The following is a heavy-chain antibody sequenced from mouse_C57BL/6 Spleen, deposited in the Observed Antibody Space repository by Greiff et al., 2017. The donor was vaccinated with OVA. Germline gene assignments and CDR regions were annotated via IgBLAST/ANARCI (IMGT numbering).Heavy chain of an antibody. D-gene: IGHD1-1*01. CDR2: IYPGSSCT. CDR3: GRGRGFTTVVPYGYFDV. Sequence: QVQLQQPGAELVKPGASVKMSCKASGYTFTSYWMTWVQQRPGQGLEWIGDIYPGSSCTNYHEKVKGKVTLTVDTSSSTAYLQLSRLTSEDSAVLFWGRGRGFTTVVPYGYFDVGGTGTTVTVSS. V-gene: IGHV1-55*01. CDR1: GYTFTSYW. J-gene: IGHJ1*03.